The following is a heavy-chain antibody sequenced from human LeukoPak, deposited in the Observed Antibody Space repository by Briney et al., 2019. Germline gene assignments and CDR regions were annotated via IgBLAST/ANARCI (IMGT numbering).Heavy chain of an antibody. CDR1: GFTFSSYA. D-gene: IGHD7-27*01. Sequence: GGSLRLSCAASGFTFSSYAMSWVRQAPGKGLGWVSTITTSDGNTYYADSVKGRFTVSRDNSKNTLYLQMNSLRAEDTAVYYCAKDGGLWVSAHWGDSWGRGTLVTVSS. CDR3: AKDGGLWVSAHWGDS. J-gene: IGHJ4*02. CDR2: ITTSDGNT. V-gene: IGHV3-23*01.